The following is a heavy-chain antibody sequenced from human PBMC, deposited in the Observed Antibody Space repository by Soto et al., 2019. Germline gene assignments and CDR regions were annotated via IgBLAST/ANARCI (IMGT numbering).Heavy chain of an antibody. Sequence: QIQLLQSGAEVKKPGTSVKVSCQASGYIFTTYGIIWVRQAPGQGLEWMGWINPNSGHTNYAQNLKDRVTMTTDTSTNTAYMELRSLRSNDTAVYFCARGQVVNFDNWFDPWGQGTLVTAS. CDR2: INPNSGHT. D-gene: IGHD3-22*01. CDR1: GYIFTTYG. CDR3: ARGQVVNFDNWFDP. J-gene: IGHJ5*02. V-gene: IGHV1-18*01.